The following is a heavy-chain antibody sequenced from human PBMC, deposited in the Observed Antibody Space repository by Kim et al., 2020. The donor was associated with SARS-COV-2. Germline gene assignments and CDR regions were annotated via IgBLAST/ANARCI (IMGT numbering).Heavy chain of an antibody. CDR3: AKSSDTEMVTFDS. J-gene: IGHJ4*02. V-gene: IGHV3-23*01. Sequence: GGSLRLSCAASGFSFSIYSMSWVRQAPGKGLEWVSSVTGSGGRTYYADSVKGRFSITRDLSLHVLYLRVNRLRVDDTAVYYCAKSSDTEMVTFDSCGEG. CDR1: GFSFSIYS. D-gene: IGHD5-18*01. CDR2: VTGSGGRT.